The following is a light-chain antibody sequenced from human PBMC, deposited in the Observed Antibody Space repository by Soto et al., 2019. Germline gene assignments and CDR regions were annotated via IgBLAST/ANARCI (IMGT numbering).Light chain of an antibody. CDR1: SSDVGNYNL. J-gene: IGLJ3*02. CDR2: DGS. V-gene: IGLV2-23*03. CDR3: CSYVGSTTFEV. Sequence: QSALTQPASVSGSPGQSITISCTGTSSDVGNYNLVSWYQQHPGKAPKLMIFDGSKRPSGVSNRFSGSKSGITASLTISGLQAEDEADYYCCSYVGSTTFEVFGGGTQLTVL.